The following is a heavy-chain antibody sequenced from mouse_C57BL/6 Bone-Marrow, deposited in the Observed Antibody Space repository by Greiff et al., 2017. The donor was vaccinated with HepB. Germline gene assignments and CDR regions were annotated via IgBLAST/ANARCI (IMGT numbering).Heavy chain of an antibody. CDR1: GYAFSSSW. D-gene: IGHD2-10*02. Sequence: VKLQESGPELVKPGASVKISCKASGYAFSSSWMNWVKQRPGKGLEWIGRIYPGDGDTNYNGKFKGKATLTADKSSSTAYMQLSSLTSEDSAVYFCARGDVWYQGYYAMDYWGQGTSVTVSS. V-gene: IGHV1-82*01. J-gene: IGHJ4*01. CDR3: ARGDVWYQGYYAMDY. CDR2: IYPGDGDT.